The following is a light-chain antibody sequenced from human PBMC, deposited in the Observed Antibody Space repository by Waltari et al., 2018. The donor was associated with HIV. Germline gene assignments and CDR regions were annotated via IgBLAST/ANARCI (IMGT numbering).Light chain of an antibody. Sequence: QPVVTQEHSSTVSPGGTVILNCASSAGVGNRGHCPYWFQQRPGQAPKTLIFDSNNRYSWTPARFTGSFLGGKAALTLTGAQPEDDADYYCLLSYDGDVVFGGGTKLTVL. CDR1: AGVGNRGHC. CDR2: DSN. J-gene: IGLJ2*01. CDR3: LLSYDGDVV. V-gene: IGLV7-46*01.